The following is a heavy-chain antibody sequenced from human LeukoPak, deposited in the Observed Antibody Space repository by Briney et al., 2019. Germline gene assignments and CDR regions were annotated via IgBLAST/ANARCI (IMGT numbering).Heavy chain of an antibody. CDR1: GFSFSTQR. D-gene: IGHD3-22*01. CDR2: INIDERIT. V-gene: IGHV3-74*01. CDR3: AKSSYYDASGYYREYYFDY. J-gene: IGHJ4*02. Sequence: GGSLRLSCVASGFSFSTQRMHWVRQAPGKGLVWVSYINIDERITDYADSVKGRFTISRDKTKNTLYLQMNSLRAEDTAVYYCAKSSYYDASGYYREYYFDYWGQGTLVTVSS.